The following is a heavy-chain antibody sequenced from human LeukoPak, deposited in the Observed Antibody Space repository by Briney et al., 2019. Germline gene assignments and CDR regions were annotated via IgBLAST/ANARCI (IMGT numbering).Heavy chain of an antibody. CDR2: IYTSGST. CDR3: PAAAAGTDEFDY. Sequence: SETLSLTCTVSGGSISSGSYYWSWIRQPAGKGLEWIGRIYTSGSTNYNPSLKSRVTISVDTSKNQFSLKLSSVTAADTAVYYCPAAAAGTDEFDYWGQGTLVTVSS. CDR1: GGSISSGSYY. J-gene: IGHJ4*02. D-gene: IGHD6-13*01. V-gene: IGHV4-61*02.